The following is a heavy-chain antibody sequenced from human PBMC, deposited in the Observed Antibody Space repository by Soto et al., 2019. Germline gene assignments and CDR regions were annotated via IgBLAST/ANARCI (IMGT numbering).Heavy chain of an antibody. V-gene: IGHV4-59*01. CDR3: AREGHTYNAFDI. J-gene: IGHJ3*02. Sequence: QVQLQESGPRLVQPSETLSLSCSVSGISITDYYWNCIRQPPGKGLEWLGFVYNGGTTHYNPSLQSRVTMSADTSRNQFSLRLTSMTAADTAVYYCAREGHTYNAFDIWGQGILVTVSS. CDR1: GISITDYY. CDR2: VYNGGTT.